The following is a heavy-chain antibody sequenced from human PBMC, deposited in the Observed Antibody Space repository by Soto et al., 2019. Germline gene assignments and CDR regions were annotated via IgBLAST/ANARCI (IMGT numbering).Heavy chain of an antibody. V-gene: IGHV4-4*02. CDR1: GGSISSSNW. Sequence: SETLSLTCAVSGGSISSSNWWSWVRQPPGKGLEWIGEIYHSGSTNYNPSLKSRVTISVDKSKNQFSLKLSSVTAADTAVYYCARVSGSLSNYYYGMDVWGQGTTVTVSS. CDR2: IYHSGST. J-gene: IGHJ6*02. CDR3: ARVSGSLSNYYYGMDV. D-gene: IGHD6-13*01.